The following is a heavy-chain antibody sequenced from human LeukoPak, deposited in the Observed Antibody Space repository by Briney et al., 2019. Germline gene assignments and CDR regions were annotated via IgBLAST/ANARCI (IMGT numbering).Heavy chain of an antibody. V-gene: IGHV4-30-2*01. J-gene: IGHJ4*02. D-gene: IGHD6-19*01. CDR3: ARGVAGSPAFDY. CDR1: GGSISSGGYS. Sequence: SETLSLTCAVSGGSISSGGYSWSWIRQPPGKGLEWIGYIYHSRSTYYNPSLKRRVTISVDRSKNQFSLKLSSVTAADAAVYYCARGVAGSPAFDYWGQGTLVTVSS. CDR2: IYHSRST.